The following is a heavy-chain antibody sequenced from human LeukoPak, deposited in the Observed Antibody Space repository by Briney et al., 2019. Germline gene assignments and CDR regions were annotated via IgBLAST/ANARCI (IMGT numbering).Heavy chain of an antibody. J-gene: IGHJ4*02. CDR3: ARDLGYYRADY. CDR2: IKQDGSEK. D-gene: IGHD1-26*01. V-gene: IGHV3-7*04. CDR1: GFTFSSYW. Sequence: GGSLRLSCAASGFTFSSYWMRWVRQAPGKGLEWVANIKQDGSEKYYVDSVKGRFTISRDNAKNSLYLQMNSLRAEDTAVYYCARDLGYYRADYWGQGTLVTVSS.